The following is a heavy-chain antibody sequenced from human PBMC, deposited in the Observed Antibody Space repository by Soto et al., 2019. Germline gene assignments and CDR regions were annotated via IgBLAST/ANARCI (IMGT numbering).Heavy chain of an antibody. D-gene: IGHD3-3*01. CDR3: ARWEYYDFWSGYFYYYYGMDV. CDR1: GFTFSSYS. CDR2: ISSSSSTI. Sequence: GGSLRLSCAASGFTFSSYSMNWVRQAPGKGLEWVSYISSSSSTIYYADSVKGRFTISRDNAKNSLYLQMNSLRDEDTAVYYCARWEYYDFWSGYFYYYYGMDVWGQGTTVTVSS. V-gene: IGHV3-48*02. J-gene: IGHJ6*02.